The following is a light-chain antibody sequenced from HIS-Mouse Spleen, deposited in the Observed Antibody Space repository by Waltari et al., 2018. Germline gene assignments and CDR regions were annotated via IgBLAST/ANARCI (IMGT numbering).Light chain of an antibody. V-gene: IGLV2-8*01. J-gene: IGLJ2*01. Sequence: QSALTQPPPAPGPPGPPVTIPSPRTSPDVVGYYYVSWYPQHPGKAPRLLVYEVSKRPSGVPDRFSGSKSGNTASLTVSGLQAEDEADYYCSSYAGSNIVVFGGGTKLTVL. CDR3: SSYAGSNIVV. CDR1: SPDVVGYYY. CDR2: EVS.